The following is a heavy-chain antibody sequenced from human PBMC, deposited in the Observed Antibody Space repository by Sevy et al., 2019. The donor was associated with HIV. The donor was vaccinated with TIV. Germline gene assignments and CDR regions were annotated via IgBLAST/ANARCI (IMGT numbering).Heavy chain of an antibody. CDR2: FDPGDGET. Sequence: ASVKVSCKVSGYTLTELSMHWVRQAPGKGLEWMGGFDPGDGETIYAQKFQGRVTMTEDTSTDTAYMELSSLRSEDTAVYYCATVTTVVTSCFDYWGQGTLVTVSS. D-gene: IGHD4-17*01. J-gene: IGHJ4*02. CDR3: ATVTTVVTSCFDY. CDR1: GYTLTELS. V-gene: IGHV1-24*01.